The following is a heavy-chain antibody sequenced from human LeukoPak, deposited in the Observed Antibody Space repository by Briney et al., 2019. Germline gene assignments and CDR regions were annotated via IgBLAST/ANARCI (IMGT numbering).Heavy chain of an antibody. CDR1: GFTFSNHA. CDR2: ISGDGSSK. V-gene: IGHV3-30*04. D-gene: IGHD2-2*03. J-gene: IGHJ3*02. CDR3: ARVDDLDAFDI. Sequence: GGSLRLSCVTSGFTFSNHAMHWVRQGPGKGLEWVAVISGDGSSKFYSDSVKGRFTISRDNSKNTLFLQINSLRPEDTALYYCARVDDLDAFDIWGQGTLVTVSS.